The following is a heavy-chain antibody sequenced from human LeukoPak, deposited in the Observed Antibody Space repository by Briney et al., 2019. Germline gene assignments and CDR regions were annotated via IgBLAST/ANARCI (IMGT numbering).Heavy chain of an antibody. CDR1: GYTLTELS. Sequence: ASVKVSCKVSGYTLTELSMHWVRQAPGKGLEWMGGFDPEDGETIYAQKFQGRVTMTEDTSTDTAYMELSSLRSEDTAVYYCATEGSNRGIPGYWGQGTLVTVSS. CDR2: FDPEDGET. J-gene: IGHJ4*02. V-gene: IGHV1-24*01. CDR3: ATEGSNRGIPGY. D-gene: IGHD1-14*01.